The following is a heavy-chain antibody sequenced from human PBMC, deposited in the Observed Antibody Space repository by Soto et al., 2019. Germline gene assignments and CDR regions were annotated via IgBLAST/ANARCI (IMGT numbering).Heavy chain of an antibody. D-gene: IGHD3-9*01. CDR3: TRFGHYDILTGYYAYYYYGMDV. V-gene: IGHV3-49*04. CDR1: GFTFGDYA. J-gene: IGHJ6*02. Sequence: QAGGSLRLSCTASGFTFGDYAMSWVRQAPGKGLEWVGFIRSKAYGGTTEYAASVKGRFTISRDDSKSIAYLQMNSLKTEDTAVYYCTRFGHYDILTGYYAYYYYGMDVWGQGTTVTVSS. CDR2: IRSKAYGGTT.